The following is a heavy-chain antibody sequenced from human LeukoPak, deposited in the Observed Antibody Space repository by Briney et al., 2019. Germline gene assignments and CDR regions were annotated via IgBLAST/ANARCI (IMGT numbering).Heavy chain of an antibody. CDR3: ARDRCSGGSCYLDY. Sequence: PGRSLRLSCAASGLTFSTYNMNWVRQAPGKGLEWVSYIDSSNSPIYYADSVKGRFTISRDNGKNSLYLQMNSLRDEDTAVYYCARDRCSGGSCYLDYWGQGTLVTVSS. D-gene: IGHD2-15*01. CDR2: IDSSNSPI. V-gene: IGHV3-48*02. J-gene: IGHJ4*02. CDR1: GLTFSTYN.